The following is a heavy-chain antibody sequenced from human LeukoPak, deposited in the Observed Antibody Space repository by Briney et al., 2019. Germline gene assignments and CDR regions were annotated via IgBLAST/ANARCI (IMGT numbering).Heavy chain of an antibody. Sequence: GGSLRLSCAASGFTISSYAMSWVRQAPGKGLEWVSAIIGSGGSTYYADSVKGRFTISRDNSKNTLYLQMNSLRAEDTAVYYCAKGRGLTSRWLLYFDYWGQGTLVTVSS. CDR3: AKGRGLTSRWLLYFDY. D-gene: IGHD2-21*02. V-gene: IGHV3-23*01. CDR2: IIGSGGST. CDR1: GFTISSYA. J-gene: IGHJ4*02.